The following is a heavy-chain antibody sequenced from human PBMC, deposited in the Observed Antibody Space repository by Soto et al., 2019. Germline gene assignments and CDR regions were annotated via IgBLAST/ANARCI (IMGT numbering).Heavy chain of an antibody. CDR1: GGSFSGYY. D-gene: IGHD6-19*01. J-gene: IGHJ6*02. CDR2: INHSGST. CDR3: ARVPYSSGWYAPYYYYGMDV. Sequence: SETLSLTCAVYGGSFSGYYWSWIRQPPGKGLEWIGEINHSGSTNYNPSLKSRVTISVDTSKNQFSLKLSSVTAADTAVYYCARVPYSSGWYAPYYYYGMDVWGQGTTVTVSS. V-gene: IGHV4-34*01.